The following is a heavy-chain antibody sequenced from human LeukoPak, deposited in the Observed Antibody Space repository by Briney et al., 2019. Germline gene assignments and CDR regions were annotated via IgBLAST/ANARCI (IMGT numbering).Heavy chain of an antibody. CDR3: ARSIGLTGGGVDV. CDR1: GFTFSDYN. Sequence: GGSLRLSCAASGFTFSDYNMNWVRQAPGKGLEWVSYITNGGSTIHHADSVKGRFTISRDNAKKTLYLQMNSLRAEDTAVYYCARSIGLTGGGVDVWDQGTTVTVSS. V-gene: IGHV3-11*01. D-gene: IGHD3-9*01. J-gene: IGHJ6*02. CDR2: ITNGGSTI.